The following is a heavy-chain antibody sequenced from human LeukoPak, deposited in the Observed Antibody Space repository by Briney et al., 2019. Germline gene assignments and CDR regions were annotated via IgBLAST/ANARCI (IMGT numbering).Heavy chain of an antibody. CDR3: ARGPGGYYYYGMDV. CDR1: GFTFSRYW. Sequence: PGRSLRLSCAASGFTFSRYWMHWVRQAPGKGLVWVSRINSDGSSTSYADSVKGRFTISRDNAKNTLYLQMNSLRAEDTAVYYCARGPGGYYYYGMDVWGQGTTVTVSS. J-gene: IGHJ6*02. D-gene: IGHD3-16*01. V-gene: IGHV3-74*01. CDR2: INSDGSST.